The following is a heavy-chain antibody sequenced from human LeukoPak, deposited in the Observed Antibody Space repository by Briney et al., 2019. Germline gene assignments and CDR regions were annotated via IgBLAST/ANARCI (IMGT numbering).Heavy chain of an antibody. CDR3: VKETLNGKLYYFDH. J-gene: IGHJ4*02. CDR2: IRWDGTTK. CDR1: GFFFGNFA. V-gene: IGHV3-9*01. Sequence: GGSLRLSCAASGFFFGNFAMHWVRHPPGKGLEWVSGIRWDGTTKAYADSVKGRFTISRERGTNSLFLQMSRLRADDTSFYYCVKETLNGKLYYFDHWGQGSLVTVSS. D-gene: IGHD2-8*01.